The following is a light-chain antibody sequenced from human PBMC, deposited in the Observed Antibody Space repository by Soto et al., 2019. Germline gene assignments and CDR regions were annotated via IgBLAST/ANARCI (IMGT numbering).Light chain of an antibody. CDR2: SAS. J-gene: IGKJ5*01. Sequence: DIQVTQSPPSMAASVVDRVTISCRASQDIGNWMTWYQQKPGKAPKLLIYSASTLVRGVPSRFSGSGSGTEFTLTISGLQPEDSLTYYCQQAKSFPITFGQGTRLDIK. CDR1: QDIGNW. CDR3: QQAKSFPIT. V-gene: IGKV1-12*01.